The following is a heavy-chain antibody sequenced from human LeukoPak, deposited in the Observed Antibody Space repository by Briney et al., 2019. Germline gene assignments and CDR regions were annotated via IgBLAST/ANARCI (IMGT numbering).Heavy chain of an antibody. V-gene: IGHV4-34*01. Sequence: RPSETLSLTCAVYGVSFSGYYWSWIRQPPGKGLEWIGEINHSGSTNYNPSLKSRVTISVDTSKNQFSLKLSSVTAADTAVYYCARGSFPYYYDSSGYYLSRLFYFDYWGQGTLVTVSS. CDR2: INHSGST. CDR3: ARGSFPYYYDSSGYYLSRLFYFDY. D-gene: IGHD3-22*01. CDR1: GVSFSGYY. J-gene: IGHJ4*02.